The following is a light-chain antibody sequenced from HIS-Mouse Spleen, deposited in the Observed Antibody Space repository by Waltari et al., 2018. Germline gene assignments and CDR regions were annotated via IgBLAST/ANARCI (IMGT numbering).Light chain of an antibody. CDR2: KDS. J-gene: IGLJ2*01. CDR3: QSADSSGTYSVV. V-gene: IGLV3-25*03. CDR1: ALPKQY. Sequence: VSPGQTARITCSGDALPKQYAYWYQQKPGQAPVLVIYKDSERPSGIPERFSGSSSGTTVTLTISGVQAEDEADYYCQSADSSGTYSVVFGGGTKLTVL.